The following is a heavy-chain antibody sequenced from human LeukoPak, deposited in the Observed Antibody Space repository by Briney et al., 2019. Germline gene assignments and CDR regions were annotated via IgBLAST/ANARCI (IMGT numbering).Heavy chain of an antibody. CDR1: GYTFSGYY. CDR2: INPNSGGT. D-gene: IGHD3-22*01. J-gene: IGHJ4*02. V-gene: IGHV1-2*02. CDR3: ARASYSYDINGWVPFDY. Sequence: ASVKVSCKASGYTFSGYYIHWVRQAPGQGLEWMGWINPNSGGTNYAQKFQGRVAMSRDTSISTAYMELSRLRSDDTAVYYCARASYSYDINGWVPFDYWGQGTLVTVSS.